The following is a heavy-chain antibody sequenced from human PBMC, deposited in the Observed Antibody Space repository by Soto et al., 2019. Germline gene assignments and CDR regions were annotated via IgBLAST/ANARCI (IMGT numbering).Heavy chain of an antibody. CDR2: IYWDDDK. CDR1: GFSLSTSGVG. CDR3: AHASYYDFWSGPNYFDY. D-gene: IGHD3-3*01. V-gene: IGHV2-5*02. J-gene: IGHJ4*02. Sequence: GSGPTLVNPTQTLTLTCTFSGFSLSTSGVGVGWIRQPPGKALEWLALIYWDDDKRYSPSLKSRLTITKDTSKNQVVLTMTNMDPVDTATYYCAHASYYDFWSGPNYFDYWGQGTLVTVSS.